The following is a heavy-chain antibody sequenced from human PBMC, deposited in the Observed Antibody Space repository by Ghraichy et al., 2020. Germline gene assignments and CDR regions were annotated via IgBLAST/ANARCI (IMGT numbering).Heavy chain of an antibody. D-gene: IGHD5-12*01. Sequence: SGPTLVKTTQTLTLTCTFSGFSLSTSEVGVGWIRQPPGKALEWLALLYWNDDKRYSPSLKSRLTITKDTSKNQVVLTMTNVDPVDTATYYCARRRSYENFDYWGQGTLVTVSS. CDR3: ARRRSYENFDY. V-gene: IGHV2-5*01. J-gene: IGHJ4*02. CDR1: GFSLSTSEVG. CDR2: LYWNDDK.